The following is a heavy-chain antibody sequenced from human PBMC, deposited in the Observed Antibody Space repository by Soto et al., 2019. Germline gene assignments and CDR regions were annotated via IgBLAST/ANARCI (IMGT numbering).Heavy chain of an antibody. D-gene: IGHD1-1*01. CDR3: ARDRGVAPPVAGNTHYYCYMDV. V-gene: IGHV1-18*01. CDR2: ISAYNGNT. J-gene: IGHJ6*03. Sequence: QGRLVQSGVEVKKPGASVRVSCKASGYSFTKYGITWVRQAPGQGFEWMGWISAYNGNTNYAQKFQGRVTLTTDASTSTAYLELRSLRSDDTGVYYCARDRGVAPPVAGNTHYYCYMDVWGNGTTVTVSS. CDR1: GYSFTKYG.